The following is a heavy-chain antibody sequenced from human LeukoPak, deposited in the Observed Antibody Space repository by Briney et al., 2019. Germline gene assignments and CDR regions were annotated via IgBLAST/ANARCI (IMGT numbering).Heavy chain of an antibody. CDR2: INHSGST. D-gene: IGHD2-2*01. CDR1: GGSFSGYY. J-gene: IGHJ5*02. Sequence: SETLSLTCAVYGGSFSGYYWSRIRQPPGKGLEWTGDINHSGSTNYNPSLKSRVTISVDTSKNQFSLKLSSVTAADTAVYYCARGGRIVVVPAAKINWFDPWGQGTLVTVSS. V-gene: IGHV4-34*01. CDR3: ARGGRIVVVPAAKINWFDP.